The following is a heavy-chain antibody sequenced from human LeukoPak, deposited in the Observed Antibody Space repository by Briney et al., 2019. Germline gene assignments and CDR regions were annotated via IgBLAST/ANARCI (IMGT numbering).Heavy chain of an antibody. CDR2: VNHSGST. D-gene: IGHD1-26*01. CDR1: GGSFNGYY. Sequence: SETLSLTRAVYGGSFNGYYWRWIRQPPAKGLAWVGEVNHSGSTNYNPSLKSRVTISVDTSKNQFSLKLSSVTAADTAVYYCARRSDRIVGATTFDYWGQGTLVTVSS. J-gene: IGHJ4*02. V-gene: IGHV4-34*01. CDR3: ARRSDRIVGATTFDY.